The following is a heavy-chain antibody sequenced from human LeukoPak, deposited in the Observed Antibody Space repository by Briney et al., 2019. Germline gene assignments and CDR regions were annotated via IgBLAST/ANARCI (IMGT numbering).Heavy chain of an antibody. CDR2: INPSGGST. CDR3: ARGASYGSGSYYVYFDY. D-gene: IGHD3-10*01. J-gene: IGHJ4*02. CDR1: GYTFTSYY. V-gene: IGHV1-46*03. Sequence: ASVKVSCKASGYTFTSYYMHWVRQAPGQGLEWMGIINPSGGSTSYAQKFQGRVTMTRDTSTRTVYMELSSLRSEDTAVYYCARGASYGSGSYYVYFDYWGQGTLVTVSS.